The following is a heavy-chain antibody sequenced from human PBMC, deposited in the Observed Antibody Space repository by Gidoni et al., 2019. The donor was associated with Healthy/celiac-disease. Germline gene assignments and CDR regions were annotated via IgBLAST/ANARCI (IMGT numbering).Heavy chain of an antibody. CDR1: GFTFSSYA. D-gene: IGHD2-15*01. J-gene: IGHJ4*02. Sequence: EVQLLESGGGLVQPGGSLRLSCAASGFTFSSYAMSWVRQAPGKGLEGVSAISGSGGSTYYADSVKGRFTISRDNSKNTLYLQMNSLRAEDTAVYYSVAAQHYPPENFDYWGQGTLVTVSS. CDR2: ISGSGGST. CDR3: VAAQHYPPENFDY. V-gene: IGHV3-23*01.